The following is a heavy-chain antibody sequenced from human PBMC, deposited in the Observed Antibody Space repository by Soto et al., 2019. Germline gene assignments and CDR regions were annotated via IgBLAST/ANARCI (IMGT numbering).Heavy chain of an antibody. D-gene: IGHD3-3*01. CDR1: SVSISRGGYY. J-gene: IGHJ5*02. V-gene: IGHV4-31*03. Sequence: SETLSLTCTVSSVSISRGGYYCSWIRQHPGKGQKRIGNIYNSGSTYYNQTPKRRVTISVDTSKNQFSLQLSSVTAADTAVYYCARLYYFTVGDGNWFDPWGQGTLVTVSS. CDR3: ARLYYFTVGDGNWFDP. CDR2: IYNSGST.